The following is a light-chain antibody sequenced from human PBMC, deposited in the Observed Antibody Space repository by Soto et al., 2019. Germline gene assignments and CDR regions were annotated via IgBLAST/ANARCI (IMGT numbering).Light chain of an antibody. CDR2: DAS. V-gene: IGKV1-5*01. J-gene: IGKJ2*01. CDR1: QSITNW. Sequence: DIQMTQSPSTLSASVGDRVTITCRASQSITNWLAWYQQKPGKAPKLLVYDASSLEGGVPSRFSGSGSGTEFTLTISRLQPDDFATYYCQQANSFPYTFGQGTKLEIK. CDR3: QQANSFPYT.